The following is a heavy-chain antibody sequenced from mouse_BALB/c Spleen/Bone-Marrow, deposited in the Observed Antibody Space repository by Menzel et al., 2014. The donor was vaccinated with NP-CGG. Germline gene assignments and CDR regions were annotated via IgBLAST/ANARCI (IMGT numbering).Heavy chain of an antibody. D-gene: IGHD2-10*02. V-gene: IGHV2-3*01. CDR3: AKGEYAKRYYAMDY. J-gene: IGHJ4*01. CDR2: IWGDGST. CDR1: GFSLTSYG. Sequence: QVQLQQSGPGLVAPSQSLSITCTVSGFSLTSYGVSWVRQSPGKGLEWLGVIWGDGSTNYHSALISRLSISRDNSKSQLFLKLNSLQTDDTATYYCAKGEYAKRYYAMDYWGQGTSVTVSS.